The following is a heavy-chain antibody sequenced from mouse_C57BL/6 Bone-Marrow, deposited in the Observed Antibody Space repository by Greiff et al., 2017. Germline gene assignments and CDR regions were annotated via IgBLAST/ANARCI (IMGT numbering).Heavy chain of an antibody. CDR2: IDPSDSYT. V-gene: IGHV1-59*01. J-gene: IGHJ3*01. Sequence: VKLQQPGAELVRPGTSVKLSCNASGYTFTSYWMHWVKQRPGQGLEWIGVIDPSDSYTNYNQKFKGKATLTVDTSSSTAYMQRSSLTSEDSAVYYCAREYDYGFAYWGQGTLVTVSA. CDR1: GYTFTSYW. D-gene: IGHD2-4*01. CDR3: AREYDYGFAY.